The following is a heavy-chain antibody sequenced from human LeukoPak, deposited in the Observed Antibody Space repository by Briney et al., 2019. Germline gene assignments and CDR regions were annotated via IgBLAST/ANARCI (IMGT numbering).Heavy chain of an antibody. CDR3: VRIVGHTTTDF. V-gene: IGHV3-30-3*01. D-gene: IGHD1-26*01. Sequence: GGSLRLSCEASGFSPSSYAFHWVRQAPGKGLGWVSFVSFDGRNKNYADSVRGRFTISRDNSKNTLYLQMNSVTYEDTAVYFCVRIVGHTTTDFWGQGTIVTVSS. J-gene: IGHJ4*02. CDR2: VSFDGRNK. CDR1: GFSPSSYA.